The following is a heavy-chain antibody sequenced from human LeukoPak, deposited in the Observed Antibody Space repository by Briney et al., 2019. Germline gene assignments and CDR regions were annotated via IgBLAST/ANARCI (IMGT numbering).Heavy chain of an antibody. V-gene: IGHV3-66*01. CDR1: GFTVSSNY. Sequence: GGSLRLSCAASGFTVSSNYMSWVRQAPGKELEWVSVIYSGGSTYYADSVKGRFTISRDNSKNTLYLQMNSLRAEDTAVYYCARDRSSSPYYYYGMDVWGQGTTVTVSS. D-gene: IGHD6-13*01. J-gene: IGHJ6*02. CDR2: IYSGGST. CDR3: ARDRSSSPYYYYGMDV.